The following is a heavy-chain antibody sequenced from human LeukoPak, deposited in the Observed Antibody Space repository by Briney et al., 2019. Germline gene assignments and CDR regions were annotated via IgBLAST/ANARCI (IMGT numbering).Heavy chain of an antibody. Sequence: GGSLRLSCAASGFTFSDYYMTWLRQAPGKGLEWVSYVSSSGSTIYYADSVKGRFTISRDNAKNSLYLQMNSLRAEDTAVYYCARRRNAGIDYWGQGTLVTVSS. CDR3: ARRRNAGIDY. CDR1: GFTFSDYY. J-gene: IGHJ4*02. D-gene: IGHD2/OR15-2a*01. V-gene: IGHV3-11*01. CDR2: VSSSGSTI.